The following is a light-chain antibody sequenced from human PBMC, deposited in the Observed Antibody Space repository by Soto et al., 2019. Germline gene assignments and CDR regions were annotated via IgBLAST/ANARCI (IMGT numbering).Light chain of an antibody. J-gene: IGKJ2*01. Sequence: DIKMTQSPSTLSASVGDRVTINCRASQSISAWLAWYQQKPGKAPKLLIYKASSLESGVPSRFSGSGSGTEFTLTISSLQPDDFATYYCQQYNSYSYTFGQGTKLENK. CDR1: QSISAW. CDR2: KAS. CDR3: QQYNSYSYT. V-gene: IGKV1-5*03.